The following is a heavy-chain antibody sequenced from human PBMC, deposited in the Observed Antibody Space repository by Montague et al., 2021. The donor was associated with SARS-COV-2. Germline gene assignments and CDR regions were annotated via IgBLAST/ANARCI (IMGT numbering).Heavy chain of an antibody. D-gene: IGHD6-13*01. V-gene: IGHV3-53*04. CDR3: AREIAAAAYGWNWFDP. Sequence: SLRLSCPASGFTVSSHYMSWVRQAPGKGLEWVSVIYSGGSTYYAXSVKGRFTISRHNSKNTLYLQMNSLRAEDTAVYYCAREIAAAAYGWNWFDPWGQGTLVTVSS. J-gene: IGHJ5*02. CDR2: IYSGGST. CDR1: GFTVSSHY.